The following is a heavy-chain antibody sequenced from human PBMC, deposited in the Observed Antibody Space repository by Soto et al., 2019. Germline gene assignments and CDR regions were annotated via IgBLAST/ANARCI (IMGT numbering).Heavy chain of an antibody. Sequence: QLRLQESGSRVVRTSETLSLTCTVSGGSITYGGFSWSWIRQSPGKGLEWIGYISHLENTYFHPTFKSRLTMSIDRSKNQFSLNLSSVTAADRAVYLCARGGGNDPFDSWGQGVLVSVSS. J-gene: IGHJ4*02. CDR2: ISHLENT. CDR1: GGSITYGGFS. D-gene: IGHD1-1*01. CDR3: ARGGGNDPFDS. V-gene: IGHV4-30-2*06.